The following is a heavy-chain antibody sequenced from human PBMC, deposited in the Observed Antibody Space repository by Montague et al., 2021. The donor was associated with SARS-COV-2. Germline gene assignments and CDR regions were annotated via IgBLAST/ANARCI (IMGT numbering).Heavy chain of an antibody. V-gene: IGHV4-59*13. CDR3: ARDLGDY. CDR2: IYYSGGT. J-gene: IGHJ4*02. Sequence: SETLSLTCTVSGGSISSYYWSWIRQPPGKGLEWIGYIYYSGGTNYNPSLKSRATISVDTSKNQFSLKLSSVTAADTAVYYCARDLGDYWGQGTLVTVSS. CDR1: GGSISSYY.